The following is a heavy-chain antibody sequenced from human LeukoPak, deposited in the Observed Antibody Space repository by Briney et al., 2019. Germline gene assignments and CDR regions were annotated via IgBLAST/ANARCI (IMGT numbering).Heavy chain of an antibody. Sequence: PGGSLRLSCAAPEFTFSSTWMSWVRQAPGKGLEWVANIKQDGSKKFYVDSVKGRFTISRDNPKNSLYLEMNSLRVEDTAVYFCARDTPLGCFDLWGQGTLVTVSS. CDR2: IKQDGSKK. CDR3: ARDTPLGCFDL. V-gene: IGHV3-7*01. J-gene: IGHJ4*02. CDR1: EFTFSSTW. D-gene: IGHD2-15*01.